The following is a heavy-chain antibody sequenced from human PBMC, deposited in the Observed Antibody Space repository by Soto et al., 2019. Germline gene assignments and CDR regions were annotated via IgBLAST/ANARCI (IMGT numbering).Heavy chain of an antibody. Sequence: SETLSLTCAFYGGYFSGYYWSWIRQPPGKGLEWIGEINHSGSTNYNPSLKSRVTISVDTSKNQFSLKLSSVTAADTAVYYCASYSYGYFRYWGQGTLVTVSS. D-gene: IGHD5-18*01. V-gene: IGHV4-34*01. CDR2: INHSGST. CDR3: ASYSYGYFRY. CDR1: GGYFSGYY. J-gene: IGHJ4*02.